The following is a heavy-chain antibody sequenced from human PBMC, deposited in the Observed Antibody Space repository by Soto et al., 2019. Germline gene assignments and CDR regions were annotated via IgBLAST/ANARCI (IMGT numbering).Heavy chain of an antibody. CDR2: TYYRSKWYS. CDR3: ARVSYYDSSGYLLTDWFGP. CDR1: GDSVSSNSAA. V-gene: IGHV6-1*01. J-gene: IGHJ5*02. Sequence: PSQTLSLTCAISGDSVSSNSAAWNWIRQSPSRGLEWLGRTYYRSKWYSDYAVSVKSRITINPDTSKNQFSLQLNSVTPEDTAVYYCARVSYYDSSGYLLTDWFGPWGQGTLVTVSS. D-gene: IGHD3-22*01.